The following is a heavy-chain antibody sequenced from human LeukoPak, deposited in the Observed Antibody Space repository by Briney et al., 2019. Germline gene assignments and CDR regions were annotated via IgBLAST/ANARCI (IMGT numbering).Heavy chain of an antibody. Sequence: ASVKVSCKASGYTFTGYYMHWVRQAPGQGLEWMGWINPNSGGTNYAQKFQGRVTMTRDTSISTAHMELSRLRSDDTAVYYCARGGPYSSGWPFDYWGQGTLVTVSS. D-gene: IGHD6-19*01. CDR2: INPNSGGT. V-gene: IGHV1-2*02. CDR1: GYTFTGYY. J-gene: IGHJ4*02. CDR3: ARGGPYSSGWPFDY.